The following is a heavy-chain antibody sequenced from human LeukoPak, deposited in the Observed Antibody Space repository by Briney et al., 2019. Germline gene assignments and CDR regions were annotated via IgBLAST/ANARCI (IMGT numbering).Heavy chain of an antibody. D-gene: IGHD3-10*01. CDR1: GYTFTSYY. Sequence: ASVKVSCKASGYTFTSYYMHWVRQAPGQGLEWMGRIIPILGIANYAQKFQGRVTITADKSTSTAYMELSSLRSEDTAVYYCARDLGEALFANYYGMDVWGQGTTVTVSS. V-gene: IGHV1-69*04. CDR3: ARDLGEALFANYYGMDV. CDR2: IIPILGIA. J-gene: IGHJ6*02.